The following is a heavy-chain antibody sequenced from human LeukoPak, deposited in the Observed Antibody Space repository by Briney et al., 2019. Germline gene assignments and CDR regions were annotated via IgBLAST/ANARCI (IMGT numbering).Heavy chain of an antibody. CDR1: GFTVSSNY. D-gene: IGHD3-22*01. V-gene: IGHV3-53*01. CDR3: ARDRYYYDSSGYPI. CDR2: IYSGGST. J-gene: IGHJ4*02. Sequence: GGSLRLSCAASGFTVSSNYMSWVRQAPGKGLEWVSVIYSGGSTYYADSVKGRFTISRDNSKNTLYLQMNSLRAEDTAVYYCARDRYYYDSSGYPIWGQGTLVTVSS.